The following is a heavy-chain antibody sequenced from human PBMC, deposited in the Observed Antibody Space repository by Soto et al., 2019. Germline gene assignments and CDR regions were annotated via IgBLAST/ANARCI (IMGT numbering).Heavy chain of an antibody. CDR2: IGGRDGTI. Sequence: HPGGSLRLSCAASGFTFTNFAMSWVRQAPGKGLEWVAYIGGRDGTILYAESVKGRFAISRDNSKNTLYLHANSLRAEDTPVYYCTSRRYCDTSSCFLPKYYFAMDVWGRVTTSTVP. V-gene: IGHV3-23*01. CDR3: TSRRYCDTSSCFLPKYYFAMDV. J-gene: IGHJ6*02. D-gene: IGHD2-2*01. CDR1: GFTFTNFA.